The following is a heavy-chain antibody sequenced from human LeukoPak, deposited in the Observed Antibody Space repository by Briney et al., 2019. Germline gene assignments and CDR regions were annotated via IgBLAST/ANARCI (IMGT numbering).Heavy chain of an antibody. CDR2: ISYDGSNK. D-gene: IGHD2-2*01. J-gene: IGHJ4*02. Sequence: GGSLRLSCAASGFTFSSYGMHWVRQAPGKGLEWVAVISYDGSNKYYADSVKGRFTISRDNSKNTLYLQMNSLRAEDTAVYYCAKDWGPWASTSWLFDYWGQGTLVTVSS. CDR1: GFTFSSYG. CDR3: AKDWGPWASTSWLFDY. V-gene: IGHV3-30*18.